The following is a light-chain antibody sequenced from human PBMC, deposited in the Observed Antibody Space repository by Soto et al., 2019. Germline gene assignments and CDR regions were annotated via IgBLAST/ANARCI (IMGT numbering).Light chain of an antibody. CDR3: AAWDDSLSGMV. J-gene: IGLJ2*01. Sequence: QSVLTQPPSASGTPGQRVTISCSGSWSNIGNHNVYWFQQLPGTAPRLLIYRDNLRPSGVPDRFSVSKSGTSASLAISGLRSDDEADYYCAAWDDSLSGMVFGGGTKLTVL. CDR1: WSNIGNHN. CDR2: RDN. V-gene: IGLV1-47*01.